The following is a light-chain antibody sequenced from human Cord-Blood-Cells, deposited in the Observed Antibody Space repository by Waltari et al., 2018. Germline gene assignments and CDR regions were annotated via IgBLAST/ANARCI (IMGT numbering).Light chain of an antibody. CDR2: DVI. CDR1: SSDVGGYNY. V-gene: IGLV2-14*01. Sequence: QSALTQPASVSGSPGQSITISCTGTSSDVGGYNYVSWYQQHPGKAPKLMIYDVINRPSGVSNRFSGSKSGNTASLTISGLQAEDEADYYCISYTSSSTLVVFGGGTKLTVL. J-gene: IGLJ2*01. CDR3: ISYTSSSTLVV.